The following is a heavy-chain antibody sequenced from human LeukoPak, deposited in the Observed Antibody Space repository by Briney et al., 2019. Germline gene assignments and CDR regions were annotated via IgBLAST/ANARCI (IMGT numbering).Heavy chain of an antibody. CDR1: GFPFSSYW. CDR2: INSDGRST. D-gene: IGHD2-2*01. CDR3: ARVNNGYCSSTSCYPSGGYYYYMDV. Sequence: GGFLRLSCAGSGFPFSSYWIHRVRQASRKGLVLVSSINSDGRSTSYGDSVKGRFTISRDKAKNTLYLQMNSLRAEDTAVYYCARVNNGYCSSTSCYPSGGYYYYMDVWGKGTTVTISS. V-gene: IGHV3-74*01. J-gene: IGHJ6*03.